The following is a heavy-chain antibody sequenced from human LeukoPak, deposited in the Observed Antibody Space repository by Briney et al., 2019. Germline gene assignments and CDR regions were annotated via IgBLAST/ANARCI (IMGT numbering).Heavy chain of an antibody. D-gene: IGHD3-9*01. V-gene: IGHV1-69*06. CDR3: ARDPSLYYDILTGYYIGPGGAFDI. Sequence: ASVKVSCKASGGTFSSYAISWVRQAPGQRLEWMGGIIPIFVTANYAQKFQGRVTITADKSTSTAYMELSSLRSEDTAVYYCARDPSLYYDILTGYYIGPGGAFDIWGQGTMVTVSS. CDR1: GGTFSSYA. J-gene: IGHJ3*02. CDR2: IIPIFVTA.